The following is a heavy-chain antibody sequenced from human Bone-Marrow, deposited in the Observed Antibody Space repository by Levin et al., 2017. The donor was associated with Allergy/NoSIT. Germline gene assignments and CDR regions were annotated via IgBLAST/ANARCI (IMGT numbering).Heavy chain of an antibody. V-gene: IGHV3-7*01. D-gene: IGHD6-19*01. Sequence: GESLKISCAASGFTFNLYWMNWIRQAPGKGLEWVANIEKDGNEMHYVDSVEGRFTISRDNAKNVLYLEMSSLRVEDTALYYCGTDVGVAVADRNYWGQGVLVTVSS. J-gene: IGHJ4*02. CDR3: GTDVGVAVADRNY. CDR2: IEKDGNEM. CDR1: GFTFNLYW.